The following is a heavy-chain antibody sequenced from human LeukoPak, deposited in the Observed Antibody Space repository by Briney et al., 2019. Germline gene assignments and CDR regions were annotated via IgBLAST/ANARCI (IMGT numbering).Heavy chain of an antibody. CDR3: ARPKAGCSSTSCYDAFDI. CDR1: GYTFTGYY. D-gene: IGHD2-2*01. V-gene: IGHV1-8*02. Sequence: VASVKVSCNASGYTFTGYYMHWVRQATGQGLEWMGWMNPNSGNTGYAQKFQGRVTMTRNTSISTAYMELSSLRSEDTAVYYCARPKAGCSSTSCYDAFDIWGQGTMVTVSS. J-gene: IGHJ3*02. CDR2: MNPNSGNT.